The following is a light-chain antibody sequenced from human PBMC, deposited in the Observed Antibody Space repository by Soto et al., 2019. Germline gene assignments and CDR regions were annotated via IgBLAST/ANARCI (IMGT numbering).Light chain of an antibody. J-gene: IGKJ5*01. CDR2: GAS. CDR1: QSVGSY. V-gene: IGKV3-11*01. Sequence: EIVWTQSPATLSLYPGERATLSCRASQSVGSYLVWYQQKPGQAPRLLIHGASNRATGIPARFSGSGSGTDFSLTISSLEPEDFTVYYCQQRSSWPPLFGQGTRLEIK. CDR3: QQRSSWPPL.